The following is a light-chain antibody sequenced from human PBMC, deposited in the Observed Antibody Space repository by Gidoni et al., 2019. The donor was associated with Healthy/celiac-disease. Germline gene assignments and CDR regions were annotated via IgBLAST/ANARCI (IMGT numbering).Light chain of an antibody. CDR3: LQDYNYPWT. CDR1: QGIRTD. V-gene: IGKV1-6*01. Sequence: SPSVGDRVTITCRASQGIRTDLGWYQQKPGKAPKLLIYAASSLQSGVPSRFSGSGSGTDFTLTISSLQPEDFATYYCLQDYNYPWTFGQGTKVEIK. CDR2: AAS. J-gene: IGKJ1*01.